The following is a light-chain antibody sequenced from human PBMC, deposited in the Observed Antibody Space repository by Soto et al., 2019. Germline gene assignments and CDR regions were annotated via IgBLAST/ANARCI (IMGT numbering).Light chain of an antibody. CDR1: SSNIGADYD. CDR2: GNS. J-gene: IGLJ2*01. V-gene: IGLV1-40*01. CDR3: QSYDSSLSAVV. Sequence: QLVLTQPPSVSGAPGQRVIISCTGSSSNIGADYDVHWYQHLPGTAPKLLIYGNSNRPSGVPDRFSASKSGTSASLAITGLQAEDEADYYCQSYDSSLSAVVFGGGTKLTVL.